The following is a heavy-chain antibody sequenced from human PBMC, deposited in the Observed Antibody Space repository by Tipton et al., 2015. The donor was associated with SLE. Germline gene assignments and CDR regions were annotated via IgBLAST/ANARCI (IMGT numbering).Heavy chain of an antibody. Sequence: AGLVKPSETLSLTCGVYNGSFSGYYWSWIRQPPGKGLEWIGEINHSGSTNYNPSLKSRVTISVDTSKNQFSLKLSSVTAADTAVYYCARRGSIHYHDSSALGYFDYWGQGTLVTVSS. CDR1: NGSFSGYY. CDR2: INHSGST. J-gene: IGHJ4*02. V-gene: IGHV4-34*01. CDR3: ARRGSIHYHDSSALGYFDY. D-gene: IGHD3-22*01.